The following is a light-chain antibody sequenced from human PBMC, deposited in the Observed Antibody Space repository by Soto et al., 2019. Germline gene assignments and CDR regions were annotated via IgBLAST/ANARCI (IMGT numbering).Light chain of an antibody. CDR3: LHAYTYPPT. J-gene: IGKJ1*01. CDR2: SAS. V-gene: IGKV1-6*01. Sequence: AIQMTQSPSSLSASVGDRVTITCRASQGIRNDLDWYQQKPVKAPKLFIYSASSLQSGVPSRFSGSGSGTDFPLTISSLQPEDFATYYCLHAYTYPPTFGQGNQVEIK. CDR1: QGIRND.